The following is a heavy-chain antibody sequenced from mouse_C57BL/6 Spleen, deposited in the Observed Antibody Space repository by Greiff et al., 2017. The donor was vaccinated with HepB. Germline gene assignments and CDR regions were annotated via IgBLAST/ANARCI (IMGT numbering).Heavy chain of an antibody. CDR1: GYTFTDYY. D-gene: IGHD1-1*01. J-gene: IGHJ4*01. Sequence: EVQLQQSGPELVKPGASVKISCKASGYTFTDYYMNWVKQSHGKSLEWIGDINPNNGGTSYTQKVKGKATLTVDKSSSTAYMELRSLTSEDSAVYYCARWVIDGSSLYAMDYWGQGTSVTVSS. CDR3: ARWVIDGSSLYAMDY. CDR2: INPNNGGT. V-gene: IGHV1-26*01.